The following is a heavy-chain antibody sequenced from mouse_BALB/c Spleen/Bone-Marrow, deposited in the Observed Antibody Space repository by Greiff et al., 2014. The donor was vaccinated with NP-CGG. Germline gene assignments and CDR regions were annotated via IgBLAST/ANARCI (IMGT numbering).Heavy chain of an antibody. D-gene: IGHD1-2*01. Sequence: QVQLKESGPGLVAPSQSLSITCTVSGFSLTNYGVHWVRQPPGKGLEWLGIIWGDGSTNYNSALMSRLSISKDNSKSQVFFKMNSLQTDDTAMYYCARITTATGAMDYWGQGTSVTVSS. CDR1: GFSLTNYG. CDR3: ARITTATGAMDY. J-gene: IGHJ4*01. V-gene: IGHV2-9*02. CDR2: IWGDGST.